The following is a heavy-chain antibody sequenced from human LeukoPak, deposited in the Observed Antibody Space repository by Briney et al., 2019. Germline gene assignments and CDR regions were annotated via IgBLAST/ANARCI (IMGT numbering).Heavy chain of an antibody. CDR2: INHSGST. CDR1: GGSISSYY. Sequence: SETLSLTCTVSGGSISSYYWSWIRQPPGKGLEWIGEINHSGSTNYNPSLKSRVTISVDTSKNQFSLKLSSVTAADTAVYYCASSVGPLPRYGSGENWFDPWGQGTLVTVSS. J-gene: IGHJ5*02. D-gene: IGHD3-10*01. V-gene: IGHV4-34*01. CDR3: ASSVGPLPRYGSGENWFDP.